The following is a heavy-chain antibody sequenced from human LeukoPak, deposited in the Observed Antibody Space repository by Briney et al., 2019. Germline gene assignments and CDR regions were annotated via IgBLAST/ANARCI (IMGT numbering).Heavy chain of an antibody. CDR3: AREGSHYFDY. J-gene: IGHJ4*02. CDR1: GFTVSSNY. Sequence: GGSLRLSCAASGFTVSSNYMSWVRQAPGKGLEWVSVIYSGGSTYYAGSARGRFTISRDNSKNTLYLQMNSLRAEDTAVYYCAREGSHYFDYWGQGTLVTVSS. V-gene: IGHV3-53*01. CDR2: IYSGGST.